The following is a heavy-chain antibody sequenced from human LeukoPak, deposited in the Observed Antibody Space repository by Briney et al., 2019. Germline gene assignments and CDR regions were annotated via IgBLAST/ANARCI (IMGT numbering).Heavy chain of an antibody. CDR3: ARTTYYYDSSGYYLGY. Sequence: SVKVSCKASGGTFSGYAISWVRQAPGQGLEWMGGIIPIFGTANYAQKFQGRVTITADESTSTAYMELSSLRSEDTAVYYCARTTYYYDSSGYYLGYWGQGTLVTVSS. CDR1: GGTFSGYA. V-gene: IGHV1-69*13. J-gene: IGHJ4*02. CDR2: IIPIFGTA. D-gene: IGHD3-22*01.